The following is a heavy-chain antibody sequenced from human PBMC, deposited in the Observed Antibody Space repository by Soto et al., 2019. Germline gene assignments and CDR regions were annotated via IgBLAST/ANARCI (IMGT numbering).Heavy chain of an antibody. V-gene: IGHV1-3*01. CDR1: GYTFTSYA. D-gene: IGHD3-3*01. J-gene: IGHJ6*02. CDR2: INAGNGNT. CDR3: AXAQYYDFWSGSPGGMDV. Sequence: SVKVSRKASGYTFTSYAMHWVRQAPGQRLEWMGWINAGNGNTKYSQKFQGRVTITRDTSASTAYMELSSLRSEDTAVYYCAXAQYYDFWSGSPGGMDVWGQGTTVTVSS.